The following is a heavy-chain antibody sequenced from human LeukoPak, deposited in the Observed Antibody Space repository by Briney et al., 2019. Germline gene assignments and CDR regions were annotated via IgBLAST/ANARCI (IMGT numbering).Heavy chain of an antibody. CDR2: ISSTGST. CDR3: ARLGITQDAFDI. CDR1: GGSISSYY. D-gene: IGHD5-24*01. J-gene: IGHJ3*02. Sequence: SETLSLTCTVSGGSISSYYWNWIRQPPGKGLEWIGYISSTGSTYYNLSLRSRLSISLDTSKNQFSLNLSSVTAADRAVFYCARLGITQDAFDIWGQGTMVTVSS. V-gene: IGHV4-59*12.